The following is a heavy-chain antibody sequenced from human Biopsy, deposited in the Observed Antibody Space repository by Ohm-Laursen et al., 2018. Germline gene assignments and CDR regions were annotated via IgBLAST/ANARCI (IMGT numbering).Heavy chain of an antibody. V-gene: IGHV4-59*11. CDR2: ISCTGYT. CDR3: ARGSNDFGGLYFPR. D-gene: IGHD4-23*01. J-gene: IGHJ4*02. CDR1: GGSFTGHY. Sequence: SETLSLTCTVSGGSFTGHYWSWIRQPPGKGLEWIGHISCTGYTSYNASLKSRVTISVDTSRNYFSLRLSSLTAADTAVYYCARGSNDFGGLYFPRWGQGTLLTVSS.